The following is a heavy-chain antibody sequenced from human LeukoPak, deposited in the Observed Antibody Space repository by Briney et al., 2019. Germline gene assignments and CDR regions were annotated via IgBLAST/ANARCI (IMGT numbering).Heavy chain of an antibody. CDR1: GFTVSSNY. D-gene: IGHD3-9*01. V-gene: IGHV3-53*01. J-gene: IGHJ4*02. CDR3: ARGSYDILTGYGSLDY. Sequence: SGGSLRLSCAASGFTVSSNYMSWVRRAPGKGLEWVSVIYSGGSTYYADSVKGRFTISRDNSRNTLYLQMNSLRAEDTAVYYCARGSYDILTGYGSLDYWGQGTLVTVSS. CDR2: IYSGGST.